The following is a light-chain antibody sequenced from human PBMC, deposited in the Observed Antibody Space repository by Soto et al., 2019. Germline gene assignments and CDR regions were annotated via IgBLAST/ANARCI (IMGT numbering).Light chain of an antibody. CDR1: TSDVGGYNY. CDR2: EVS. J-gene: IGLJ1*01. Sequence: QSALTQPASVSVSPGQSIAISCTGTTSDVGGYNYVSWYQQHPGKVPKLLIHEVSNRPSGVSNRFSGSKSGNTASLTISGLQAEDEADYYCLSKTSTISYVFGTGTKVTVI. CDR3: LSKTSTISYV. V-gene: IGLV2-14*01.